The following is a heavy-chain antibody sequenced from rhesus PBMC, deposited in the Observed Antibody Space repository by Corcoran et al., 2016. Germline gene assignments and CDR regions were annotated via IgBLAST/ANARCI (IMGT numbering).Heavy chain of an antibody. CDR1: GFSFSDYY. D-gene: IGHD2-39*01. CDR2: ISYTGGST. V-gene: IGHV3S18*01. Sequence: EVQLVESGGGLAKPGGSLRLSCAASGFSFSDYYMYWVRQAPGKGLEWVSGISYTGGSTYFADSLKGRFPISRENAKNTLYLQMDSLRAEGTAVYYCAREGYCSRGVCYFFDYWGQGVLVTVSS. J-gene: IGHJ4*01. CDR3: AREGYCSRGVCYFFDY.